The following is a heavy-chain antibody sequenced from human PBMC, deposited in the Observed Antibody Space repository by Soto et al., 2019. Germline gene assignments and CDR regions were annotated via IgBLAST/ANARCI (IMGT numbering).Heavy chain of an antibody. J-gene: IGHJ3*02. D-gene: IGHD6-19*01. CDR2: IYYSGST. V-gene: IGHV4-61*01. CDR3: ARDPGIAVAGDDAFDI. CDR1: GGSVSSGSYY. Sequence: QVQLQESGPGLVKPSETLSLTCTVSGGSVSSGSYYWSWIRQPPGKGLEWIGYIYYSGSTNYNPSLKSRVTISVDTSKNQFSLKLSSVTAADTAVYYCARDPGIAVAGDDAFDIWGQGTMVTVSS.